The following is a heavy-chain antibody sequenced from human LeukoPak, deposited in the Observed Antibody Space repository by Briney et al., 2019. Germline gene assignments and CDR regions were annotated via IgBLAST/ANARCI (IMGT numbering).Heavy chain of an antibody. Sequence: GGSLRLSCGASGFSFRDHYMDWVRQPPGKGLEWVGRIRTKPKSYTTDYAASVKGRFTISRDDSKNLLYLQMDSLKTEDTAVYYCGRVGDYFDNNGYSLDAVDAWGRGTMVTVSS. CDR3: GRVGDYFDNNGYSLDAVDA. CDR1: GFSFRDHY. CDR2: IRTKPKSYTT. J-gene: IGHJ3*01. D-gene: IGHD3-22*01. V-gene: IGHV3-72*01.